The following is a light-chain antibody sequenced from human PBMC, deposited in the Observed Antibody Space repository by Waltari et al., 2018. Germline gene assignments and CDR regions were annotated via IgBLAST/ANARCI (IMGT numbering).Light chain of an antibody. Sequence: QSALTQPASVSGSPGQSITISCTGSSSDVGAYTYISWYQQYPGKAPKLMIYEVSNRPSGVSNRFSGSKSGNTASLTISGLQAEDEADYYCSSYTSASTLVFATGTKVTVL. CDR1: SSDVGAYTY. CDR3: SSYTSASTLV. CDR2: EVS. V-gene: IGLV2-14*01. J-gene: IGLJ1*01.